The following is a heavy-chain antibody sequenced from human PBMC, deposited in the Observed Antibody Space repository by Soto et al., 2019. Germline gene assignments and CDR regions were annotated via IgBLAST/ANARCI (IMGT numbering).Heavy chain of an antibody. CDR3: ARDLRNFDYE. CDR2: IYPSGFT. V-gene: IGHV4-4*02. J-gene: IGHJ4*02. Sequence: QVQLQESGPGLVKPSGTLSLTCVVSGASISSTNWWSWVRQPPGKGLEWIGEIYPSGFTNYSPSLKSRVTISVDKSKNQISLKLTSVTAADTAVYYCARDLRNFDYEWGQGTLVTVSS. CDR1: GASISSTNW. D-gene: IGHD3-9*01.